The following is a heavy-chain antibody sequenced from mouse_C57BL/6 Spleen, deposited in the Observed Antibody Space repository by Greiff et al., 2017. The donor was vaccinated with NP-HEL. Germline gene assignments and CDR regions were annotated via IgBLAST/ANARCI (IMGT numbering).Heavy chain of an antibody. CDR2: INPSSGYT. D-gene: IGHD1-1*01. V-gene: IGHV1-7*01. CDR3: ARTVVASYYAMDY. CDR1: GYTFTSYW. Sequence: VMLVESGAELAKPGASVKLSCKASGYTFTSYWMHWVKQRPGQGLEWIGYINPSSGYTKYNQKFKDKATLTADKSSSTAYMQLSSLTYEDSAVYYCARTVVASYYAMDYWGQGTSVTVSS. J-gene: IGHJ4*01.